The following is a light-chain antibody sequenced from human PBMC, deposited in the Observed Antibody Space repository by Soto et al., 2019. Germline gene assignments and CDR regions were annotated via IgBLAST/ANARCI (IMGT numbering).Light chain of an antibody. CDR3: SSYTSSGTL. Sequence: QSVLTQPASVSGSPGQSITISCTGTSSDVGSYNYVSWYQQHPGKAPKLMIYGVSDRPSGISSRFSGSKSGNTASLTISGLQTEDEADYYCSSYTSSGTLFGTGTKVTVL. CDR2: GVS. J-gene: IGLJ1*01. CDR1: SSDVGSYNY. V-gene: IGLV2-14*01.